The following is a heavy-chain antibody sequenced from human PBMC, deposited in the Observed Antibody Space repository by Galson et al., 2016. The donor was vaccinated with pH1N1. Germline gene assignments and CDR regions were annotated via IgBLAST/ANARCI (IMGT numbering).Heavy chain of an antibody. J-gene: IGHJ4*02. CDR1: GGSISSRNW. CDR3: ATYKSGSTRHRFLDN. D-gene: IGHD1-7*01. V-gene: IGHV4-31*11. Sequence: TLSLTCAVSGGSISSRNWWSWIRQVSGRGLEWMGYIFYSGAAYYNPSLESRLSISMDRSQNQFSLELTSATAADTAVYYCATYKSGSTRHRFLDNWGLGTLVTVSS. CDR2: IFYSGAA.